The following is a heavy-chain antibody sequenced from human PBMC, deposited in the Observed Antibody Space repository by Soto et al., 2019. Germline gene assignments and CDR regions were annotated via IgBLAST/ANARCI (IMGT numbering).Heavy chain of an antibody. CDR3: ARPTPGIAAAGTPIDY. V-gene: IGHV3-21*01. CDR2: ISSSSSYI. Sequence: GLEWVSSISSSSSYIYYADSVKGRFTISRDNAKNSLYLQMNSLRAEDTAVYYCARPTPGIAAAGTPIDYWGQGALVTVSS. D-gene: IGHD6-13*01. J-gene: IGHJ4*02.